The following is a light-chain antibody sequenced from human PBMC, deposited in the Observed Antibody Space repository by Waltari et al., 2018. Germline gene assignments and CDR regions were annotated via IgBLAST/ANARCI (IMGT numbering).Light chain of an antibody. CDR1: SSDVGFYDF. CDR2: KVN. Sequence: QSALTQPASVSGSPGQSITISCTGTSSDVGFYDFVSWFQQHPGKAPKAMIYKVNNRPSGVSNRFAGSKPANTASLTISGLQAEDEADYYCSSYTRRSYWVFGGGTQLTVL. V-gene: IGLV2-14*01. CDR3: SSYTRRSYWV. J-gene: IGLJ3*02.